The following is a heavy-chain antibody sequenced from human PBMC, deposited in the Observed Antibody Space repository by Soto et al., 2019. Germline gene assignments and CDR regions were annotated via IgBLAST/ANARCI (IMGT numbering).Heavy chain of an antibody. CDR2: ISYSGST. CDR1: GGSISSGNYY. D-gene: IGHD2-15*01. Sequence: QVQLQESGPGLVKPSQTLSLTCTVSGGSISSGNYYWSWIRQPPGKGLEWIGFISYSGSTYYSTSLKGRVTRSVDTANCQISLNLSFVTAADTAVYYCATMGTPATGLYFFDYWGQGSLVTVSS. V-gene: IGHV4-30-4*01. CDR3: ATMGTPATGLYFFDY. J-gene: IGHJ4*02.